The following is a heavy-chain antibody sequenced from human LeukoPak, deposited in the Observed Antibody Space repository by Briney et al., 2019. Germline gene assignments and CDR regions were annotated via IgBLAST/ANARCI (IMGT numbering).Heavy chain of an antibody. V-gene: IGHV3-23*01. J-gene: IGHJ4*02. CDR1: GFTFATYA. D-gene: IGHD3-10*01. Sequence: GGSLRLSCAASGFTFATYAMSWVRQAPGRGLEWVSSISGSGSSTFYADSVKGRFTISRDNSKNTLYQQMTSLRAEDTAVFYCAKSPYASGSYGIAGDYWGQGTLVTVSS. CDR3: AKSPYASGSYGIAGDY. CDR2: ISGSGSST.